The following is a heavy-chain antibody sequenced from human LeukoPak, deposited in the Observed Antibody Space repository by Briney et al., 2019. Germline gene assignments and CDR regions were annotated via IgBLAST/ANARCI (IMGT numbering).Heavy chain of an antibody. D-gene: IGHD6-19*01. CDR3: TRGRIAVAGPFDY. CDR1: GFTSGDYA. J-gene: IGHJ4*02. CDR2: IRSKAYGGTT. V-gene: IGHV3-49*04. Sequence: GGSLRLSCTASGFTSGDYAMSWVRQAPGKGLEWVGFIRSKAYGGTTEYAASVKGRFTISRDDSKSIAYLQMNSLKTEDTAVYYCTRGRIAVAGPFDYWGQGTLVTVSS.